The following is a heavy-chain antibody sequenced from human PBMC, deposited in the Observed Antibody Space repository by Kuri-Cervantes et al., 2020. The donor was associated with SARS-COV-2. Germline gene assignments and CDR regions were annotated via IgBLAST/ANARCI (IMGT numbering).Heavy chain of an antibody. CDR3: AKDQNLDVVVVPAA. CDR2: ISGSGGTT. J-gene: IGHJ5*02. V-gene: IGHV3-23*01. D-gene: IGHD2-15*01. Sequence: GGSLRLSCAASGFTFSSYAMNWVRQAPGKGLEWVPTISGSGGTTFYADSVKGRFTISGDNSKNTLYLQMNSLRAEDTAVYYCAKDQNLDVVVVPAAWGQGSLVTVSS. CDR1: GFTFSSYA.